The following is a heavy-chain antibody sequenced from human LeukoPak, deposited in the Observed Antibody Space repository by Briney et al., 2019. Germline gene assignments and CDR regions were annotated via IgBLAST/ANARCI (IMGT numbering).Heavy chain of an antibody. Sequence: GGSLRLSCAGSGFTISSYWMPWVRQAPGKGLVWVSRINSDGSTTNYVDSVKGRFTISRDNAKNTVYLQMSSLRAEDTAVYYCAKAGHYGSGSYYSDYWGRGTLVTVSP. CDR1: GFTISSYW. J-gene: IGHJ4*02. V-gene: IGHV3-74*01. D-gene: IGHD3-10*01. CDR3: AKAGHYGSGSYYSDY. CDR2: INSDGSTT.